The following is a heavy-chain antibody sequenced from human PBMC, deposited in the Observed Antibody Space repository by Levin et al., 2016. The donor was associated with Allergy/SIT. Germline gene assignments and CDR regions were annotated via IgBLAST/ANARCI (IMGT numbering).Heavy chain of an antibody. D-gene: IGHD3-22*01. J-gene: IGHJ3*02. Sequence: WVRQAPGQGLEWIGWINPNSGGTNYAQKFQGWVTMTRDTSISTAYMELSRLRSDDTAVYYCARLGYYYDSSGYHNAFDIWGQGTMVTVSS. CDR3: ARLGYYYDSSGYHNAFDI. CDR2: INPNSGGT. V-gene: IGHV1-2*04.